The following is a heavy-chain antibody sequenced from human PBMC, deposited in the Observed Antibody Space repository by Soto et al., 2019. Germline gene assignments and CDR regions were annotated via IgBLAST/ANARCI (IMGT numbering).Heavy chain of an antibody. CDR2: ISAYNGNT. D-gene: IGHD3-3*01. Sequence: QVQLVQSGAEVKKPGASVKVSCKASGYTFTSYGISWVRQAPGQGLEWMGWISAYNGNTNYAQKLQGRVTMTTDTSTSTAYMELRSLRSDDTAVYYCARVRRFLEWSMNYYDYYYMDVWGKGTTVTVSS. CDR3: ARVRRFLEWSMNYYDYYYMDV. CDR1: GYTFTSYG. V-gene: IGHV1-18*01. J-gene: IGHJ6*03.